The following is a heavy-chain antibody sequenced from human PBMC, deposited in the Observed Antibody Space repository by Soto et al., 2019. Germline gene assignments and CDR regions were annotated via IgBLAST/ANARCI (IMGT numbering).Heavy chain of an antibody. J-gene: IGHJ5*02. CDR3: ARDGGAPGGFDP. D-gene: IGHD3-10*01. CDR2: IYGGDTT. Sequence: EVQLVESGGGLIQPGGSLRLSCAASGFIVSDNFMNWVRQAPGKGLEWVSVIYGGDTTYHADSVKGRFTISRDKSKNILYLQMNSLRVEDTAVYYCARDGGAPGGFDPWGQGALVTVSS. CDR1: GFIVSDNF. V-gene: IGHV3-53*01.